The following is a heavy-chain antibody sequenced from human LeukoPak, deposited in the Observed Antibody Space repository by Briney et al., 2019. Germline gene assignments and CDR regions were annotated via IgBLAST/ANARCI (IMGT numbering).Heavy chain of an antibody. CDR1: GYTFTGYF. Sequence: ASVKVSCKASGYTFTGYFMHWVRQAPGQGLEWMGWINPNSGGTNYAQKFQGRVIMTRDTSISTAYIELSRLRSDDTAVYYCARDLDGSSGCDYWGQGILVTVSS. J-gene: IGHJ4*02. CDR2: INPNSGGT. V-gene: IGHV1-2*02. D-gene: IGHD6-13*01. CDR3: ARDLDGSSGCDY.